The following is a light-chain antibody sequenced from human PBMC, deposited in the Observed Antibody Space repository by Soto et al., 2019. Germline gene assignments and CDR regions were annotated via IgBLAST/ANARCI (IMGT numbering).Light chain of an antibody. CDR2: DAS. J-gene: IGKJ4*01. CDR3: QQYGSTPLT. Sequence: EIVLKQSPDTLSLSPGERATLSCRASQSVRSNYLAWYQQKPGQAPRFLIYDASSRATGIPDRFSGSGSGTDFTLTISRLEPEDFAVYSCQQYGSTPLTFGGGTKVDIK. CDR1: QSVRSNY. V-gene: IGKV3-20*01.